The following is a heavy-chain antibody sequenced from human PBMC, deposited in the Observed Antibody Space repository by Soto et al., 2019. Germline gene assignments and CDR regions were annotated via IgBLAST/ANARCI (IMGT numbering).Heavy chain of an antibody. Sequence: GGSLRLSCAASGFTFSTYAMTWVRQAPGKGLEWVSTISGSGGSTYYADSVKGRFTISKDNSKNTLYLQMNSLRAEDTAVYYCARLYDSSGNYPYGMDVWGKGPTVTVSS. CDR1: GFTFSTYA. V-gene: IGHV3-23*01. CDR3: ARLYDSSGNYPYGMDV. CDR2: ISGSGGST. D-gene: IGHD3-22*01. J-gene: IGHJ6*04.